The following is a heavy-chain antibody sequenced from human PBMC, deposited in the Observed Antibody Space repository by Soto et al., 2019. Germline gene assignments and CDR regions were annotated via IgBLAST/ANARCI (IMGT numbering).Heavy chain of an antibody. CDR1: GFTFSGAW. J-gene: IGHJ4*02. D-gene: IGHD5-12*01. CDR3: ARGLYSGWHYFDY. Sequence: GGSLRLSCAASGFTFSGAWMVLVRQTPGKGLEWVGFIRSEAYGGSTHYADSVKGRFIISRDNSKNTLYLQMNSLRAEDTAVYYCARGLYSGWHYFDYWGQGTLVTVSS. V-gene: IGHV3-66*01. CDR2: IRSEAYGGST.